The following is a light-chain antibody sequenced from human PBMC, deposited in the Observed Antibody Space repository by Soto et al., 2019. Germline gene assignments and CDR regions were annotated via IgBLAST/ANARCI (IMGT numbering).Light chain of an antibody. J-gene: IGKJ3*01. Sequence: EIVMTQSPATLSVSPGERATLTCRASQSVSSNLAWYQQRPGLAPRLLIYGTSTRATGVPARFSGSGSGTEFTLTISSLQSEDFAVYYCQQYNNWPPFTFGPGTKVDIK. V-gene: IGKV3-15*01. CDR1: QSVSSN. CDR3: QQYNNWPPFT. CDR2: GTS.